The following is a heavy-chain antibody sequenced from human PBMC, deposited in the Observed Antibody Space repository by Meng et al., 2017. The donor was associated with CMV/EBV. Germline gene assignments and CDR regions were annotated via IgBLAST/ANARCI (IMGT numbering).Heavy chain of an antibody. CDR2: ISYDGSNK. V-gene: IGHV3-30-3*01. J-gene: IGHJ3*02. CDR1: GFTFSSYA. CDR3: ARDRELDYDFWSGYGPGAFDI. D-gene: IGHD3-3*01. Sequence: GGSLRLSCAASGFTFSSYAMHWVRQAPGKGLEWVAVISYDGSNKYYADSVKGRFTISRDNSKNTLYLQMNSLRAEDTAVYYCARDRELDYDFWSGYGPGAFDIWGQGTTVTVSS.